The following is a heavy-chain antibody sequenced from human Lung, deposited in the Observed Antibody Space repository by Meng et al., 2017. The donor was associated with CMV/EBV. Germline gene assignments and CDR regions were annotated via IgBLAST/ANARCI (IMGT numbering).Heavy chain of an antibody. CDR1: GSERKENYF. J-gene: IGHJ4*02. CDR2: FRYSRGT. D-gene: IGHD2-21*01. Sequence: GSERKENYFWIWIRRPPWRGLEGVGYFRYSRGTFSIRSLQSRRTVTCDTSKNQFSLRLTSVTAADTAVYYCVRGLYYLAGDGYYHDFWGPGTLVTVSS. V-gene: IGHV4-30-4*01. CDR3: VRGLYYLAGDGYYHDF.